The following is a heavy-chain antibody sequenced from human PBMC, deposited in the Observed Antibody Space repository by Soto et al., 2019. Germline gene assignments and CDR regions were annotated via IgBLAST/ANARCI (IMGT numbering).Heavy chain of an antibody. CDR1: GYTFTGYY. D-gene: IGHD1-1*01. CDR3: ARDLHRLGGKGSK. Sequence: QVQLVQSGAEVKKPGASVKVSCKASGYTFTGYYMHWVRQAPGQGLEWMGWINPNSGGTNYAQKFQGRVTMTRDTAISPAYMELSRLRSDETAVYYCARDLHRLGGKGSKWGQGTLVTVSS. CDR2: INPNSGGT. J-gene: IGHJ4*02. V-gene: IGHV1-2*02.